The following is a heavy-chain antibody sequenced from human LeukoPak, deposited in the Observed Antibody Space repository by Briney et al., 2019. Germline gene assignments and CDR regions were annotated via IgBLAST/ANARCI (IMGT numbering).Heavy chain of an antibody. CDR3: ARGGEGYNDDAFEV. CDR1: GDSIGSHY. CDR2: IYNSATT. D-gene: IGHD5-24*01. Sequence: KPSETLSLTCTVSGDSIGSHYCAWIRQSPGKGLGWIGHIYNSATTDYNPSFKSRVTISLDTSKKQFSLKMTSVTALGSAVYYCARGGEGYNDDAFEVWGLGTAVTVSS. V-gene: IGHV4-59*11. J-gene: IGHJ3*01.